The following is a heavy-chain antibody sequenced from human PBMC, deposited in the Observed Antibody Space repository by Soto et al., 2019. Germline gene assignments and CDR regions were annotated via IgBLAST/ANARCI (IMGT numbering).Heavy chain of an antibody. Sequence: SETLSLTCTVSGGSISSAAYCWSWIRQSPDKGLEWIGHIYDGGTTYSSQSLKGQVTISADTSETQFSLKQNSVSAADTAVYYCARGPSGDKVDYWGQGSQVTVSS. CDR3: ARGPSGDKVDY. CDR1: GGSISSAAYC. CDR2: IYDGGTT. D-gene: IGHD7-27*01. J-gene: IGHJ4*02. V-gene: IGHV4-30-4*01.